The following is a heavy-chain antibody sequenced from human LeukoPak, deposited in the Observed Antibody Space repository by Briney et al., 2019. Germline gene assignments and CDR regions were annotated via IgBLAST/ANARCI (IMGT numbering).Heavy chain of an antibody. V-gene: IGHV3-7*01. Sequence: GGSLRLPCAASGFIFTSNRMNWVRQAPGKGLEWVANIKHDGSEQIYVDSVKGRFTISRDNAKDSVYLQMNSLRAEDTAVYYCTRGLGEHGGVSDRWGQGTLVIVS. D-gene: IGHD3-16*01. CDR2: IKHDGSEQ. CDR3: TRGLGEHGGVSDR. J-gene: IGHJ5*02. CDR1: GFIFTSNR.